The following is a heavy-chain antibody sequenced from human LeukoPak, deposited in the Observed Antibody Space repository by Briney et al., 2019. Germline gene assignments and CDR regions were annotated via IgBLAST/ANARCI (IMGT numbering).Heavy chain of an antibody. CDR2: ISAYNGNT. D-gene: IGHD3-22*01. Sequence: ASVKVSCKASGYTFTSYGISWVRQAPGQGLEWMGWISAYNGNTNYAQKLQGRVTMTTDTSTSITYMELRSLRSDDTAVYYCARTPTLYYYDSSGYLNWFDPWGQGTLVTVSS. CDR1: GYTFTSYG. J-gene: IGHJ5*02. CDR3: ARTPTLYYYDSSGYLNWFDP. V-gene: IGHV1-18*01.